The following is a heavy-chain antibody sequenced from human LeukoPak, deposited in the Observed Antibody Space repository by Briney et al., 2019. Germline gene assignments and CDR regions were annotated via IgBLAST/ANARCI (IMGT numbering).Heavy chain of an antibody. Sequence: GGSLRLSCSASGFIFSSYAMHWVRQAPGKGLEYVSGISFNGGNTYFADSVKGRFTISRDNSKNTLWLQMTSLRPEDTAVYYCTTDGMDIVVVPAAMEFDYWGQGTLVTVSS. CDR3: TTDGMDIVVVPAAMEFDY. J-gene: IGHJ4*02. D-gene: IGHD2-2*03. CDR2: ISFNGGNT. CDR1: GFIFSSYA. V-gene: IGHV3-64D*06.